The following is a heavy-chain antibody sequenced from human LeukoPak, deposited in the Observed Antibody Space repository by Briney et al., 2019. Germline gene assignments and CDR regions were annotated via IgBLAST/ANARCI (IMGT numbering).Heavy chain of an antibody. CDR3: ARVRYSYGYFDY. CDR1: GGSISSRSYY. J-gene: IGHJ4*02. CDR2: ISYSGST. D-gene: IGHD5-18*01. Sequence: SETLSLTCTVSGGSISSRSYYWGWIRQPPGKGLEWIGSISYSGSTYYNPSLKSRVTISVDTSKNQFSLKLSSVTAADTAVYYCARVRYSYGYFDYWGQGTLVTVSS. V-gene: IGHV4-39*07.